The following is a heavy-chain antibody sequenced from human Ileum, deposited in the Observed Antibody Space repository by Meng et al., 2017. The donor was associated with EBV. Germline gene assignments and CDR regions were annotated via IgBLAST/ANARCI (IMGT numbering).Heavy chain of an antibody. J-gene: IGHJ4*02. Sequence: QGPGQGLGKPSETLSLPCIVAGDSHSNSDYYWDWIRQSPGKGLEWIASIYRSGSTYYDPSLKSRVTISLDTSKNQFSLKLSSVTAADTAVYYCARDPAYPRGLFNSWGQGTLVTVSS. V-gene: IGHV4-39*07. CDR2: IYRSGST. D-gene: IGHD3-10*01. CDR1: GDSHSNSDYY. CDR3: ARDPAYPRGLFNS.